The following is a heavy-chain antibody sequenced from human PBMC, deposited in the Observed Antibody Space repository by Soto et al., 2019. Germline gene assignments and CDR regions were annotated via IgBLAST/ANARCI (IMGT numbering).Heavy chain of an antibody. J-gene: IGHJ4*02. CDR1: GFTFSSYA. Sequence: QVQLVESGGGVVQPGRSLRLSCAASGFTFSSYAMHWVRQAPGKGLEWVAVISYDGSNKYYADSVKGRFTISRNNSKNTLDLEMNSLRAEDTAVYYCARRGYSYGYRAYYFDYWGQGTLVTVSS. CDR2: ISYDGSNK. D-gene: IGHD5-18*01. V-gene: IGHV3-30-3*01. CDR3: ARRGYSYGYRAYYFDY.